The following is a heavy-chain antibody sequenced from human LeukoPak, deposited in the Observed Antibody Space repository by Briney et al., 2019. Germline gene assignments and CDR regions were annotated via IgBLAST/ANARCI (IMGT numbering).Heavy chain of an antibody. CDR1: GYTFTSYY. J-gene: IGHJ6*03. CDR2: INPSGGST. V-gene: IGHV1-46*01. D-gene: IGHD3-10*01. Sequence: ASVKVSCKASGYTFTSYYMHWVRQAPGQGLEWMGIINPSGGSTSYAQKFQGRVTMTRDISTSTVYMELSSLRSEDTAVYYCARGWDYGSGSYYIRPKYYYYYYMDVWGKGTTVTVPS. CDR3: ARGWDYGSGSYYIRPKYYYYYYMDV.